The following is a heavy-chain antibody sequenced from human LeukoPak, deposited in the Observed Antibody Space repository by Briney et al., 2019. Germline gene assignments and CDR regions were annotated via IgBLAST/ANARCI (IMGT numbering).Heavy chain of an antibody. CDR2: LHYSGNT. Sequence: SQTLSLTCTVSGGSITSGGYYWSWIRQHPGKGLEWIGNLHYSGNTYYNPSLKSRATISVDTSKNQFSLKLSSVTAADTAAYYCAREDGTTNNWFDPWGQGTLVTVSS. CDR1: GGSITSGGYY. V-gene: IGHV4-31*03. J-gene: IGHJ5*02. CDR3: AREDGTTNNWFDP. D-gene: IGHD1-1*01.